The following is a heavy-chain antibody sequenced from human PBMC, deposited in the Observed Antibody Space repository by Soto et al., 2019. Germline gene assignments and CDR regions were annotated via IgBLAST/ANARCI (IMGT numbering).Heavy chain of an antibody. Sequence: QLQLQESGPGLVKPSETLSLTCTVSGGSISSSSYYWGWIRQPPGKGLEWIGSIYYSGSTYYNPSLKSRVTISVDTSKNQFSLKLSSVTAADTAVYYCASLILDYYYGMDVWGQGTTVTVSS. CDR2: IYYSGST. V-gene: IGHV4-39*01. J-gene: IGHJ6*02. CDR1: GGSISSSSYY. CDR3: ASLILDYYYGMDV.